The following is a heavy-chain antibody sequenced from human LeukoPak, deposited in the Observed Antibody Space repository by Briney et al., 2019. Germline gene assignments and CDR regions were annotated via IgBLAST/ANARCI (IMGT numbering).Heavy chain of an antibody. V-gene: IGHV1-69*01. CDR1: GGTFSSYA. CDR2: IIPIFGTA. Sequence: SVKVSCKASGGTFSSYAISWVRQAPGQGLEWMGGIIPIFGTANYAQKFQGRVTITADESTSTAYMELSSLSSEDTAVYYCARDWRTTVTNYGMDVWGQGTTVTVSS. D-gene: IGHD4-17*01. CDR3: ARDWRTTVTNYGMDV. J-gene: IGHJ6*02.